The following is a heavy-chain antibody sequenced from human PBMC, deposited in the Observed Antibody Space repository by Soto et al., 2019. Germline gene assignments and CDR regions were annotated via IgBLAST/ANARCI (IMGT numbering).Heavy chain of an antibody. J-gene: IGHJ5*02. V-gene: IGHV1-18*04. CDR3: ARDTAIATNWFDP. Sequence: GASVKVSCKASGYTFTSYGISWVRQAPGQGLEWMGWISAHTGNTNYAQKLQGRVTMTTDTSTSTAYMELRSLRSDDTAVYYCARDTAIATNWFDPWGQGTLVTVSS. CDR1: GYTFTSYG. D-gene: IGHD5-18*01. CDR2: ISAHTGNT.